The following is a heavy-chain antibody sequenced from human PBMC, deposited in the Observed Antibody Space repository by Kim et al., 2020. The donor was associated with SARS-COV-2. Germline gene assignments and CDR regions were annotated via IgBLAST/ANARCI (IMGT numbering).Heavy chain of an antibody. CDR3: ATQGQYYYGSGSYRMFDY. CDR1: GYTLTELS. CDR2: FDPEDGET. D-gene: IGHD3-10*01. V-gene: IGHV1-24*01. Sequence: ASVKASCKVSGYTLTELSMHWVRQAPGKGLEWMGGFDPEDGETIYAQKFQGRVTMTEDTSTDTAYMELSSLRSEDTAVYYCATQGQYYYGSGSYRMFDYWGQGTLVTVSS. J-gene: IGHJ4*02.